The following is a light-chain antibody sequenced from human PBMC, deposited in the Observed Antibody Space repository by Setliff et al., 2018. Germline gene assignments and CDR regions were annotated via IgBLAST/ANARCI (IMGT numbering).Light chain of an antibody. CDR1: SSGVGGYNY. J-gene: IGLJ1*01. CDR3: SSYTSSSPYV. V-gene: IGLV2-14*01. CDR2: DVS. Sequence: QSALAQPASVSGSPGQSITISCTGTSSGVGGYNYVSWYQQHPGKAPKLMIYDVSKRPSGVSNRFSGSKSGNTASLTISGLQAEDEADYYCSSYTSSSPYVFGSGTKVTVL.